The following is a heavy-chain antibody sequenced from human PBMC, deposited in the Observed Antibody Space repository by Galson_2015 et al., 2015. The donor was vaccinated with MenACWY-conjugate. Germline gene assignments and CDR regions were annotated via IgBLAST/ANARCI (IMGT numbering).Heavy chain of an antibody. J-gene: IGHJ2*01. CDR1: GGSITNYF. CDR2: IYYSGST. CDR3: ARAHNWDRREWPFEL. Sequence: ETLSLTCTVSGGSITNYFWSWIRQAPGKGLEWIGYIYYSGSTNYNPSLNSRVTISADTSKNQFSLWLRSVTAADTAVYFCARAHNWDRREWPFELWGRGTLVTVSS. V-gene: IGHV4-59*01. D-gene: IGHD1-1*01.